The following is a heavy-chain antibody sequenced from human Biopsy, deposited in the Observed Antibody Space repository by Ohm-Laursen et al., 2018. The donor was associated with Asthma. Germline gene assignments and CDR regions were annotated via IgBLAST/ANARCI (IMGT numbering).Heavy chain of an antibody. Sequence: SVKVSCNVSGVALSGYTFEWVRQARGLGLEWIAWIVFASGATNYAQNFQDRLTVTRDMSAGSASMELRGLSSTDTAVYYCSAGRTSLQGESLIWGQGTLVSVSS. D-gene: IGHD2/OR15-2a*01. CDR2: IVFASGAT. V-gene: IGHV1-58*01. CDR3: SAGRTSLQGESLI. CDR1: GVALSGYT. J-gene: IGHJ4*01.